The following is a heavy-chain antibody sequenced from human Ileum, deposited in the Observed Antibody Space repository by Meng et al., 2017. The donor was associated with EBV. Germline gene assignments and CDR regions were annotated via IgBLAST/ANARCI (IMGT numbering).Heavy chain of an antibody. CDR2: MYYTGTS. CDR3: ARQFWSRGGRDSSYK. Sequence: QHKGSGPGLVKPSEPLSLKCTVSGGPISVGAMYFWAWIRQSPGKGLEWIGSMYYTGTSYYNPSLKSRLTMSLDTSKNHFSLRLSSVTDADTAVYYCARQFWSRGGRDSSYKWGPGTLVTVSS. V-gene: IGHV4-39*02. J-gene: IGHJ4*02. CDR1: GGPISVGAMYF. D-gene: IGHD5-12*01.